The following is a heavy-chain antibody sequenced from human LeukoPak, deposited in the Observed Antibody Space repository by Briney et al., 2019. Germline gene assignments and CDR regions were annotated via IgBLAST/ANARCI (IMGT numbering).Heavy chain of an antibody. V-gene: IGHV4-59*08. CDR2: ISYSGLT. CDR1: GASITNYY. J-gene: IGHJ4*02. Sequence: PSEALSLTCAVSGASITNYYWSWIRQPPGEGLEWIGYISYSGLTSYNASLKSRVLISIDTSKNQFSLKLTSLTAADTAVYFCGRHSPNHNYATGGVDFWGQGTLVTVSS. CDR3: GRHSPNHNYATGGVDF. D-gene: IGHD4-11*01.